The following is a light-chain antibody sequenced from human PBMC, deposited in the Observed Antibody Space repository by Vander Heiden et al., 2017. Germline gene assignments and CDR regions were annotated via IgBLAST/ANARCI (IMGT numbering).Light chain of an antibody. CDR2: GNN. V-gene: IGLV1-40*01. J-gene: IGLJ2*01. Sequence: QSVLTQPPPVSGAPGQRVTISCTGSSSNIGAGYDVHWYQQLPATAPKLLIYGNNNRPSGVPDRFSGSKSGTSASLAITGLQAEDEADYYCQSYDSSLSSVIFGGGTKLTVL. CDR1: SSNIGAGYD. CDR3: QSYDSSLSSVI.